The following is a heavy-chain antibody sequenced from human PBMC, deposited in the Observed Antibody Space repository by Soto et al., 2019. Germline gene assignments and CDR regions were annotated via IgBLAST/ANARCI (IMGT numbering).Heavy chain of an antibody. V-gene: IGHV3-15*01. CDR1: EDTFSDAW. CDR2: INRKIDGETT. Sequence: GGALGLCCVVFEDTFSDAWMSWVRQAPGKGLEWVARINRKIDGETTDYAAPVEGRFTIARDDSKNTLYLQMSSLKIEDTAVYFCTADHWSWGQGTLVPVSS. CDR3: TADHWS. D-gene: IGHD3-3*01. J-gene: IGHJ4*02.